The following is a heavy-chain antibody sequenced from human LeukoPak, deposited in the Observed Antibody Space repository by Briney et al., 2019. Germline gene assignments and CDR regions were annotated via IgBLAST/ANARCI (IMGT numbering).Heavy chain of an antibody. CDR3: AGEGPGYSYGSSGY. D-gene: IGHD5-18*01. Sequence: GGSLRLSCAASGFTFSSYSMNWVRQAPGKGLEWVSYISSSSSTIYYADSVKGRFTISRDNAKNSLYLQMNSLRDEDTAVYYCAGEGPGYSYGSSGYWGQGTLVTVSS. CDR1: GFTFSSYS. J-gene: IGHJ4*02. CDR2: ISSSSSTI. V-gene: IGHV3-48*02.